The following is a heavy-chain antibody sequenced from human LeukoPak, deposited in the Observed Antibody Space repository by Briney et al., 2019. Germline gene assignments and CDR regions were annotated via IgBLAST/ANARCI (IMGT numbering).Heavy chain of an antibody. J-gene: IGHJ4*02. CDR2: ISPSGDKT. D-gene: IGHD3-3*01. CDR3: ARIPRFLEWLLSIYFDY. CDR1: GFSFTFYG. V-gene: IGHV3-23*01. Sequence: GGSLRLSCAASGFSFTFYGMSWVRQAPGEGLEWVSVISPSGDKTYYADSVKGRFTISRDNSKDTLYLQMNVLRTEDTAIYYCARIPRFLEWLLSIYFDYWGQGTLVTVSS.